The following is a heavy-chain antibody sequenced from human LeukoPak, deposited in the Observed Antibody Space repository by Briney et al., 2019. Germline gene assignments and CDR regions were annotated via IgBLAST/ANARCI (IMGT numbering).Heavy chain of an antibody. CDR3: ARDDGGRAAVGGDY. D-gene: IGHD6-19*01. V-gene: IGHV1-58*02. Sequence: ASVKVSCKASGFTFTSSAMQWVRQARGQRREWRGWIVVGRGNANYAQKFQERVTITREMSTSTAYIELRRLRSDDTAVYYCARDDGGRAAVGGDYWGQGTLVTVSS. CDR1: GFTFTSSA. CDR2: IVVGRGNA. J-gene: IGHJ4*02.